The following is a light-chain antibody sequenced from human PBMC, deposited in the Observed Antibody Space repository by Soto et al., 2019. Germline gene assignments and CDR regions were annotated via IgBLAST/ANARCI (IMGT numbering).Light chain of an antibody. J-gene: IGLJ2*01. CDR2: DVS. CDR1: SGDVGGYNY. V-gene: IGLV2-14*01. Sequence: QSALTQPASVSGSPGQSITISCTGTSGDVGGYNYVSWYQQHPGKAPKLMIYDVSNRPSGVFNRFSGSKSGNTASLTISGLQAEDEADYYCSSYTSSSTVVFGGGIKLTVL. CDR3: SSYTSSSTVV.